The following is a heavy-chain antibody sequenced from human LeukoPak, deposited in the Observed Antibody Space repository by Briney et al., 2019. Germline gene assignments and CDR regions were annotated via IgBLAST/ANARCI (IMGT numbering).Heavy chain of an antibody. V-gene: IGHV3-7*01. J-gene: IGHJ3*02. Sequence: PGGSLRLSCAASGFTFSSYWMSWVRQAPGKGLEWVANIKRDGSEKYYVDSVKGRFTISRDNAKNSLYLQMNSLRAEDTAVYYCARDLRPYGSGSYSAFDIWGQGTMVTVSS. CDR1: GFTFSSYW. CDR2: IKRDGSEK. D-gene: IGHD3-10*01. CDR3: ARDLRPYGSGSYSAFDI.